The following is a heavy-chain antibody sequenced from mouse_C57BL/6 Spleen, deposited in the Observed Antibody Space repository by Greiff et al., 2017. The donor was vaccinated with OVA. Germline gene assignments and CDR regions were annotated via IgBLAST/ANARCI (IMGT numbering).Heavy chain of an antibody. D-gene: IGHD4-1*01. CDR3: AITGMDY. CDR1: GYTFTSYW. Sequence: VQLQQSGAELVKPGASVKLSCKASGYTFTSYWMQWVKQRPGQGLEWIGEIDPSDSYTNYNQKFKGKATLTVDTSSSTAYMQLSSLTSEDSAVYYCAITGMDYWGQGTTLTVSS. CDR2: IDPSDSYT. V-gene: IGHV1-50*01. J-gene: IGHJ2*01.